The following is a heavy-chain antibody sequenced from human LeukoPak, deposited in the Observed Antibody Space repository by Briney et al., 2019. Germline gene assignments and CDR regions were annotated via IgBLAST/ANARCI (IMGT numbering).Heavy chain of an antibody. Sequence: GGSLRLSCAASGFTFSSYAMNCVRQAPGKGLEWVSNSGSGGDTYYADTVKGRFTMSRDNSKNTLYLQMNSLRAEDTAVYYCAKARGATYGTYYFDSWGQGTLVTVSS. J-gene: IGHJ4*02. CDR3: AKARGATYGTYYFDS. CDR2: NSGSGGDT. V-gene: IGHV3-23*01. CDR1: GFTFSSYA. D-gene: IGHD4/OR15-4a*01.